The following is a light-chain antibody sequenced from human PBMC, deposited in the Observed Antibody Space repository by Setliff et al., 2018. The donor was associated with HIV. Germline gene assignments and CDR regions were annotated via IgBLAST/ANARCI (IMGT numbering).Light chain of an antibody. J-gene: IGLJ1*01. V-gene: IGLV2-14*01. CDR1: SSDVGGYNY. CDR3: SSSRSSTIEV. Sequence: QSALTQPASVSGSPGHSITISCTGTSSDVGGYNYVSWYQQHPGKAPKLMIYDVSKRPSGVSDRFSGSKSGNTASLTISGLQAEDEADYYCSSSRSSTIEVFGTGTKVTVL. CDR2: DVS.